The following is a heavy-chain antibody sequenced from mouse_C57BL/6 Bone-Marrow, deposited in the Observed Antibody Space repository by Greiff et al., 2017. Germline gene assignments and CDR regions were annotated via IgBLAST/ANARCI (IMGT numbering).Heavy chain of an antibody. CDR3: ARLCGRGYFDG. D-gene: IGHD1-1*01. Sequence: QVQLQQPGAELVKPGASVKLSCKASGYTFTSYWMHWVKQRPGQGLEWIEMIHPNSGSTNYNEKFKSKAKLTVDKSSSTAYMQLSSLTSEDSAVYYCARLCGRGYFDGWGTGTTVTVSS. J-gene: IGHJ1*03. V-gene: IGHV1-64*01. CDR1: GYTFTSYW. CDR2: IHPNSGST.